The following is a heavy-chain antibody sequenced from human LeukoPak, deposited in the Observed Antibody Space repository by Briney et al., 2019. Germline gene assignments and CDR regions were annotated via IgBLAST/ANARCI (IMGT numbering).Heavy chain of an antibody. CDR3: ATRYCSCTSCYTYWFDP. CDR1: GYTFSTYG. Sequence: ASVKVSCTASGYTFSTYGISWVRQAPGQGLEWMGWISAYNGHTKYAQRLQGGVTITTDTPTSTAYMELKSLRSDDTAVYYCATRYCSCTSCYTYWFDPWGQGTLVTVSS. CDR2: ISAYNGHT. V-gene: IGHV1-18*01. J-gene: IGHJ5*02. D-gene: IGHD2-2*02.